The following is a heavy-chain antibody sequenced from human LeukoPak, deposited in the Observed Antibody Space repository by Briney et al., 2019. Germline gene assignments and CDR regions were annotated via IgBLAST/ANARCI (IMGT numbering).Heavy chain of an antibody. V-gene: IGHV4-39*07. CDR1: GGSIRSSSYY. CDR3: ARGSYSSGWNNYYYYMDV. CDR2: ISYSGSA. D-gene: IGHD6-19*01. J-gene: IGHJ6*03. Sequence: PSETLSLTCTVSGGSIRSSSYYWGWIRQPPGKGLEWIGSISYSGSAYYNPSLKSRVTISFDTSKNQFSLKLSSVTAADTAVYYCARGSYSSGWNNYYYYMDVWGKGTTVTVSS.